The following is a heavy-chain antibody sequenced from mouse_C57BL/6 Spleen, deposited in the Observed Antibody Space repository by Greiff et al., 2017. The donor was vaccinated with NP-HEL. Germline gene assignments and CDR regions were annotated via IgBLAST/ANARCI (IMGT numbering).Heavy chain of an antibody. D-gene: IGHD2-5*01. CDR3: ARRDSNYVYYAMDY. CDR2: ISSGSSTI. V-gene: IGHV5-17*01. J-gene: IGHJ4*01. Sequence: DVMLVESGGGLVKPGGSLKLSCAASGFTFSDYGMHWVRQAPEKGLEWVAYISSGSSTIYYADTVKGRFTISRDNAKNTLFLQMTSLRSEDTAMYYCARRDSNYVYYAMDYWGQGTSVTVSS. CDR1: GFTFSDYG.